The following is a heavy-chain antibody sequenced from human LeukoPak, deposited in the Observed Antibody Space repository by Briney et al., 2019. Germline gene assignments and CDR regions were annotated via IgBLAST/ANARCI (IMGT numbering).Heavy chain of an antibody. J-gene: IGHJ4*02. CDR1: GGSISRYY. D-gene: IGHD3-3*01. V-gene: IGHV4-59*12. CDR2: IYQSGST. CDR3: GRGRYNGFCSGYHG. Sequence: SETLFLICTVSGGSISRYYWSWIRQPPGKGREWMGYIYQSGSTNYNPSLESRVTISVDTSKNQFSLKLSSVTAADGGVYYCGRGRYNGFCSGYHGWGQGTLVTVSS.